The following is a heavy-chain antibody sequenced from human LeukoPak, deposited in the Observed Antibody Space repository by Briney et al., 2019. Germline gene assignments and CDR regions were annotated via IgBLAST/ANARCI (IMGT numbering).Heavy chain of an antibody. Sequence: PSETLSLTCTVSGGSISSYYWSWIRQPPGKGLEWIGYIYYSGSTNYNPSLKSRVTISVDTSKNQFSLKLSSVTAADTAVYYCARDWLHYDFWSGYYQSSGMDVWGQGTTVTVSS. CDR2: IYYSGST. V-gene: IGHV4-59*01. J-gene: IGHJ6*02. CDR3: ARDWLHYDFWSGYYQSSGMDV. CDR1: GGSISSYY. D-gene: IGHD3-3*01.